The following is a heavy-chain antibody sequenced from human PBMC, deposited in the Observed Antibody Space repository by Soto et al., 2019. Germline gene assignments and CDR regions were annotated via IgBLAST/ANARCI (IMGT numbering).Heavy chain of an antibody. Sequence: ASVKVSCKASGVTFSNYGITWVRQAPGQGLEWMGWIGAYSGKTNSAQKLQGRVTMTTDTSTSTAYMELRSLTSDDTAVYYCASRSGQLPYYFDYWGQGTLVTVSS. CDR1: GVTFSNYG. CDR2: IGAYSGKT. V-gene: IGHV1-18*01. CDR3: ASRSGQLPYYFDY. D-gene: IGHD6-6*01. J-gene: IGHJ4*02.